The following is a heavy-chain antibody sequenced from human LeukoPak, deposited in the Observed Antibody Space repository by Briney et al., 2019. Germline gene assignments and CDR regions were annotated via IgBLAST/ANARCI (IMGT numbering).Heavy chain of an antibody. V-gene: IGHV3-33*06. CDR1: GFTFSRYG. CDR3: AKDQRYRGSPLRI. CDR2: IWYEGSNN. D-gene: IGHD1-26*01. J-gene: IGHJ3*02. Sequence: GGSLSLSCAASGFTFSRYGMHWVRQAPAKGREGVAIIWYEGSNNYYEDSVKGRFTISRDNSRNTLYLQMNRLRAEDTAVYYCAKDQRYRGSPLRIWGQGTMVTVSS.